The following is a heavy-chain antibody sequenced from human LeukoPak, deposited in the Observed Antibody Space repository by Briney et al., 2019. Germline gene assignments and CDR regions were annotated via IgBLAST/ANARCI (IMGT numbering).Heavy chain of an antibody. V-gene: IGHV3-30*18. Sequence: GGSLRLSCAASGFIFSTYGMHWVRQAPGKGLEWVAVISYDGSNKYYADSVKGRFTISRDNSKNTLYLQMNSLRAEDTALYYCAKDYGDYGSDYWGQGTLVTVSS. CDR1: GFIFSTYG. CDR3: AKDYGDYGSDY. J-gene: IGHJ4*02. D-gene: IGHD4-17*01. CDR2: ISYDGSNK.